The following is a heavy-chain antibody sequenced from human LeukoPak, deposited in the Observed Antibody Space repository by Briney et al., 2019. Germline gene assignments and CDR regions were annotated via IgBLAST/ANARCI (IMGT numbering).Heavy chain of an antibody. CDR3: AKDSSSNWYDY. Sequence: QPGGSLRLSCSASGFIFNNYAMGWVRQAPGRGLEWVSDITTSGTSTYYADSVQGRFTISRDNSKNTLYLQLNSLRAEDTAVYYCAKDSSSNWYDYWGQGTLVTVSS. D-gene: IGHD6-13*01. CDR1: GFIFNNYA. J-gene: IGHJ5*01. CDR2: ITTSGTST. V-gene: IGHV3-23*01.